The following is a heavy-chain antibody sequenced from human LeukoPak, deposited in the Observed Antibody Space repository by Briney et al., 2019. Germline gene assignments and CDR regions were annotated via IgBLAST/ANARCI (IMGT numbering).Heavy chain of an antibody. Sequence: GGSLRLSCAASGFTFSSYGMHWVRQAPGKGLEWVAFIRYDGSNKYYADSVKGRFTISRDNSKNTLYLQMNSLRAEDTAVYYCAKKVDSSSSGGYFDLWGRGTLVTVSS. V-gene: IGHV3-30*02. D-gene: IGHD6-6*01. CDR3: AKKVDSSSSGGYFDL. CDR2: IRYDGSNK. J-gene: IGHJ2*01. CDR1: GFTFSSYG.